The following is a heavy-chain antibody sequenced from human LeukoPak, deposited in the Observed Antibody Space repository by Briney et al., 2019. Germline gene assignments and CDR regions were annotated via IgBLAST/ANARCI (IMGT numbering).Heavy chain of an antibody. CDR2: INHSGST. Sequence: SETLSLTCAVYGGSFSGYYWSWIRQPPGKGLEWIGEINHSGSTNYNPSLKSRVTISVDTSKNQFSLKLSSVTAADTAVYYCARDSSSWYYFDYWGQGTLVTVSS. CDR3: ARDSSSWYYFDY. CDR1: GGSFSGYY. V-gene: IGHV4-34*01. D-gene: IGHD6-13*01. J-gene: IGHJ4*02.